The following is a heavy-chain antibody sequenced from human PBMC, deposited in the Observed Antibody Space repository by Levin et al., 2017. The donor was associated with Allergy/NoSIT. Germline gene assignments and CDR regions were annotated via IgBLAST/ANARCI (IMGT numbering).Heavy chain of an antibody. CDR3: AGTVNLYYYYYMDA. D-gene: IGHD4-11*01. CDR1: GFTFSSNW. V-gene: IGHV3-74*01. Sequence: GALRLSCAASGFTFSSNWMHWVRRAPGRGLVWVSRINNDGNSTSYADSVKGRFTISRDNAKNTLYLQMNSLRAEDTAVYYCAGTVNLYYYYYMDAWGKGTTVAVSS. CDR2: INNDGNST. J-gene: IGHJ6*03.